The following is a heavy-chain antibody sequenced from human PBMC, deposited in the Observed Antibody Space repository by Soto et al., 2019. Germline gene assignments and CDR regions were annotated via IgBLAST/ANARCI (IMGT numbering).Heavy chain of an antibody. D-gene: IGHD5-12*01. J-gene: IGHJ4*02. CDR2: INHSGST. V-gene: IGHV4-34*01. CDR1: GGSFSGYY. Sequence: QVQLQQWGAGLLKPSETLSLTCAVYGGSFSGYYWSWIRQPPGKGLEWIGEINHSGSTNYNPSLKSRVTISVDTSKNQFSLKLSSVTAADTAVYYCARGGDIVATRSFGQPNYFDYWGQGTLVTVSS. CDR3: ARGGDIVATRSFGQPNYFDY.